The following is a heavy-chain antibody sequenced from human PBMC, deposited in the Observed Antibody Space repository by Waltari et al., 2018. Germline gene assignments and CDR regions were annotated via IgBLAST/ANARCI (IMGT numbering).Heavy chain of an antibody. CDR3: ARVKTGGHDFWSGYLDY. V-gene: IGHV1-3*03. CDR2: INAGNGNT. D-gene: IGHD3-3*01. CDR1: GYTFTSYA. Sequence: QVQLVQSGAEVKKPGASVKVSCKASGYTFTSYAMHWVRQAPGQRLEWMGWINAGNGNTKYSQEFQGIVTITRDTSASTAYMELSSLRSEDMAVYYCARVKTGGHDFWSGYLDYWGQGTLVTVSS. J-gene: IGHJ4*02.